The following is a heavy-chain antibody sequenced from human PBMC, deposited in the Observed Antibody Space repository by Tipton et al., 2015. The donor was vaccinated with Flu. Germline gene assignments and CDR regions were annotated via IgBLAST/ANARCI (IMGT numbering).Heavy chain of an antibody. CDR1: GFTFSNYW. D-gene: IGHD1-1*01. V-gene: IGHV3-74*01. CDR2: IDSDGCYA. Sequence: SLRLSCAASGFTFSNYWMHWVRQVPGKGLVWISRIDSDGCYAVYADSVRGRFTTSRDNAKNMLYLQMNSLTAEDTAVYFCTIIAIGTTNDYWGQGTLVTVSS. CDR3: TIIAIGTTNDY. J-gene: IGHJ4*02.